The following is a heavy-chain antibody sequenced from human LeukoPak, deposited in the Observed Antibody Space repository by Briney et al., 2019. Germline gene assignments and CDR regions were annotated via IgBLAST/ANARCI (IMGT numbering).Heavy chain of an antibody. CDR1: GFTFSSYE. CDR3: ARGPGYSYGLFDY. J-gene: IGHJ4*02. D-gene: IGHD5-18*01. CDR2: ISSSGSTI. Sequence: PGGSLRLSCAASGFTFSSYEMNWVRQAPGKGLEGVSYISSSGSTIYYADSVKGRFTISRDNAKNSLYLQMNSLRAEDTAVYYCARGPGYSYGLFDYWGQGTLVTVSS. V-gene: IGHV3-48*03.